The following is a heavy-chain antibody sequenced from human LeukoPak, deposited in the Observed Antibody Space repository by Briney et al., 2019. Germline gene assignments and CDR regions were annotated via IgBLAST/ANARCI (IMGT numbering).Heavy chain of an antibody. CDR1: GASMNHHY. CDR2: IYDSGTSATT. CDR3: AEIPRD. J-gene: IGHJ4*02. V-gene: IGHV4-59*11. Sequence: PSETLSLTCTVSGASMNHHYWSWVRQPPGKELEWIAYIYDSGTSATTDCNPSLKSRVTISVDTPKRQFSLRLDSVTAADTAVYYCAEIPRDWGQGTLVTVSS.